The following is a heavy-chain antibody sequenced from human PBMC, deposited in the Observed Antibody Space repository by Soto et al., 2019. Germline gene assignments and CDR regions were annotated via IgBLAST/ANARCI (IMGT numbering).Heavy chain of an antibody. D-gene: IGHD4-17*01. V-gene: IGHV4-4*02. Sequence: KPSQTLSVTCALSAGSITSSNWWSYVRQPPGKGLEWIGEIYHSGSTNYNPSLKSPVTISVDKSNNHFALKLSSVNAADTAVYYCARAAYGDYAPSTGNDYWGHGTLVTVSS. CDR1: AGSITSSNW. CDR2: IYHSGST. CDR3: ARAAYGDYAPSTGNDY. J-gene: IGHJ4*01.